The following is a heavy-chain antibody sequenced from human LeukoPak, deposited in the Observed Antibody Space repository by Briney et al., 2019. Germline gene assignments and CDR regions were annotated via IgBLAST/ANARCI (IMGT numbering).Heavy chain of an antibody. Sequence: ASVKVSCKASGYTFTGYYMHWVRRAPGQGLEWMGWINPNSGGTNYAQKFQGRVTMTRDTSISTAYMELSRLRSDDTTVYYCAREDGDYGFDYWGQGTLLTVSS. D-gene: IGHD4-17*01. CDR3: AREDGDYGFDY. J-gene: IGHJ4*02. CDR2: INPNSGGT. V-gene: IGHV1-2*02. CDR1: GYTFTGYY.